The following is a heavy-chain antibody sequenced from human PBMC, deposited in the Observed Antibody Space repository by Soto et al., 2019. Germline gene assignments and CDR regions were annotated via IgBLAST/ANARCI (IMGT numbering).Heavy chain of an antibody. D-gene: IGHD2-2*01. CDR3: ARDYSDIVVVPAATTAGVDY. V-gene: IGHV3-30*07. Sequence: PGGALRLSCAASGFTFNDHAMTWVRQAPGEGLEWVATIRSDAGATFYADSVKGRFTISRDNSKNTLYLQMNSLRAEDTAVYYCARDYSDIVVVPAATTAGVDYWGQGTLVTVSS. J-gene: IGHJ4*02. CDR1: GFTFNDHA. CDR2: IRSDAGAT.